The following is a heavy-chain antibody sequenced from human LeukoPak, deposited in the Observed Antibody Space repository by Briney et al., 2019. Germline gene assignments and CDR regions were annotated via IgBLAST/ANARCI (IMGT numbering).Heavy chain of an antibody. J-gene: IGHJ6*03. D-gene: IGHD3-22*01. V-gene: IGHV4-59*11. Sequence: KPSETLSLTCTVSGGSISSHYWSWIRQPPGKGLEWIGYIYYSGSTNYNPSLKSRATISVDTSKNQFSLKLSSVTAADTAVYYCARDTYYYDSSGYRAYYYMDVWGKGTTVTVSS. CDR2: IYYSGST. CDR3: ARDTYYYDSSGYRAYYYMDV. CDR1: GGSISSHY.